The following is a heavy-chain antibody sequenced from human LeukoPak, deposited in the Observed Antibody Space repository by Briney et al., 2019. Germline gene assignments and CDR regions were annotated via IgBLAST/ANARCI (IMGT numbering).Heavy chain of an antibody. CDR3: ARVGHIVAAGTYDW. Sequence: PSETLSLTCTVSGASISSYYWSWIRQPPGKGLEWIGYISYSGSPNYNPSLKSRVTILADTSKNQFSLNLSSVTAADTAVYYCARVGHIVAAGTYDWWGQGTLVTVSS. J-gene: IGHJ4*02. CDR1: GASISSYY. CDR2: ISYSGSP. D-gene: IGHD6-13*01. V-gene: IGHV4-59*08.